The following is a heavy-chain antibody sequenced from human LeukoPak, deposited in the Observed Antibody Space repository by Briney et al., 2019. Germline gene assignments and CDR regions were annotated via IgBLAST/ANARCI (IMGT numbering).Heavy chain of an antibody. Sequence: SGPTLVNPTQTLTLTCTFSGLSLSTSGMCVSWIRQPPGKALEWLARIDWDDDKYYSTSLKTRLTISKDTSKNQVVLTMTNMDPVDTATYYCARIQVVTAPYYYYYYMDVWGKGTTVTVSS. J-gene: IGHJ6*03. CDR2: IDWDDDK. CDR1: GLSLSTSGMC. D-gene: IGHD2-21*02. CDR3: ARIQVVTAPYYYYYYMDV. V-gene: IGHV2-70*11.